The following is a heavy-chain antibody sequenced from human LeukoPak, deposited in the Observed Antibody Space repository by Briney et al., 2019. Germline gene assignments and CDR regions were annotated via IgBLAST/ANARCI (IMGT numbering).Heavy chain of an antibody. CDR2: INDVSGDI. J-gene: IGHJ6*03. Sequence: PGGSLRLSCAASEFTFSLYAMNWVRQAPGKGLEWVSYINDVSGDIHYADSVRGRFTISRDNAKNTLYLQMNSLRVDDTAVYYCATGGGWEASFGVVTHIDVWGKGTTVTVSS. CDR1: EFTFSLYA. V-gene: IGHV3-21*05. CDR3: ATGGGWEASFGVVTHIDV. D-gene: IGHD3-3*01.